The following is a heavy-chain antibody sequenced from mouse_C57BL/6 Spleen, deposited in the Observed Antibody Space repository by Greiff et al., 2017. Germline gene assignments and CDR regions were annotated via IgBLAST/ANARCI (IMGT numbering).Heavy chain of an antibody. CDR3: ARGDYYGSSYDH. V-gene: IGHV3-6*01. D-gene: IGHD1-1*01. Sequence: EVKLVESGPGLVKPSQSLSLTCSVTGYSITSGYYWNWIRQFPGNKLEWMGYISYDGSNNYNPSLKNRISITRDTSKNQFFLKLNSVTTEDTATYYCARGDYYGSSYDHWGQGTTLTVSS. CDR1: GYSITSGYY. CDR2: ISYDGSN. J-gene: IGHJ2*01.